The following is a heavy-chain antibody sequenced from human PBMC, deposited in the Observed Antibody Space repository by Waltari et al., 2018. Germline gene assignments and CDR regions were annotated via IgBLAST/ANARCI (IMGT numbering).Heavy chain of an antibody. Sequence: QVQLQESGPGLVKPSETLSLTCTVSGGSVSSGSYYWSWIRQPPGKGLEWIGYIYYSGRTNYNPSLKSRVTISVDTSKNQFSLKLSFVTAADTAVYYCARDHLDFWSGYYSFDYWGQGTLVTVSS. D-gene: IGHD3-3*01. CDR1: GGSVSSGSYY. CDR3: ARDHLDFWSGYYSFDY. CDR2: IYYSGRT. V-gene: IGHV4-61*01. J-gene: IGHJ4*02.